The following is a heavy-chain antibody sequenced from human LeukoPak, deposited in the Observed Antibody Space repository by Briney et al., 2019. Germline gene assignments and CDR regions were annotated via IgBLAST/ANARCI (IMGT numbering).Heavy chain of an antibody. J-gene: IGHJ3*02. CDR2: ISRSGPT. Sequence: GGSLRLSCAASGFTFSGYDMQWVRQAPGKGLGWVSGISRSGPTYYRDSVKGRFTISRDNSKDTLYLQMDSLRAEDTATYYCAKGESFAFAMWGQGTMVTVSS. CDR3: AKGESFAFAM. V-gene: IGHV3-23*01. CDR1: GFTFSGYD.